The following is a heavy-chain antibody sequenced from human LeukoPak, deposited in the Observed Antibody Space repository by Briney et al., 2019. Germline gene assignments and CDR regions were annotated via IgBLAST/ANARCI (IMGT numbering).Heavy chain of an antibody. J-gene: IGHJ4*02. CDR1: GGIFSSYT. D-gene: IGHD6-13*01. CDR2: IIPILGIA. Sequence: SVKVSCKASGGIFSSYTTSWVRQAPGQGLEWMGRIIPILGIANYAQKFQGRVTITADKSTSTAYMELSSLRSEDTAVYYCARAQQQLDGPFDYWGQGTLVTVSS. CDR3: ARAQQQLDGPFDY. V-gene: IGHV1-69*02.